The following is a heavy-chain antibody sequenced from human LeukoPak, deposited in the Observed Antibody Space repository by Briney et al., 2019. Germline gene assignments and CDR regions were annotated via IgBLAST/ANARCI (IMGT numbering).Heavy chain of an antibody. CDR1: GYTFTSYY. CDR3: ARSRGYSYEDN. J-gene: IGHJ4*02. D-gene: IGHD5-18*01. V-gene: IGHV1-2*02. Sequence: ASVKVSCKASGYTFTSYYMHWVRQAPGQGLEWMGWINPKNGGTDYAQRFRGRVTLTRDTSISTAYMELSSLRSDDTAVYYCARSRGYSYEDNWGQGTPVTVSS. CDR2: INPKNGGT.